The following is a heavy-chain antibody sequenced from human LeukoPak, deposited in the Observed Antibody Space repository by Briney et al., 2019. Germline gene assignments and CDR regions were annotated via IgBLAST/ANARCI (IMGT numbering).Heavy chain of an antibody. J-gene: IGHJ4*02. CDR2: IYSGGAT. CDR3: ASGGKYCTGGACYGD. V-gene: IGHV3-53*01. Sequence: GGSLRLSCAASGFIVSDDYISWVRQTPGKGLEWVSVIYSGGATFYADSVKGRFTISRDNSKNTVHLQMNNLRAEDTAVYYCASGGKYCTGGACYGDWGQGTLVTVSS. CDR1: GFIVSDDY. D-gene: IGHD2-8*02.